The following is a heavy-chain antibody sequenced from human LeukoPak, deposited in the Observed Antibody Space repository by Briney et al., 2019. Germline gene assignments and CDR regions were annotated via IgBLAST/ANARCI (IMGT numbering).Heavy chain of an antibody. V-gene: IGHV3-23*01. CDR2: ISGSGGNT. D-gene: IGHD6-19*01. CDR1: GFTFSSYA. J-gene: IGHJ3*02. CDR3: AKARSSGWPDAFDI. Sequence: GGSLRLSCATSGFTFSSYAMSWVRQAPGKGLEWVSTISGSGGNTYYADSVKGRFTISRDNSKNTLYVQMNGLRAEDTAIYYCAKARSSGWPDAFDIWGQGTMVTVSS.